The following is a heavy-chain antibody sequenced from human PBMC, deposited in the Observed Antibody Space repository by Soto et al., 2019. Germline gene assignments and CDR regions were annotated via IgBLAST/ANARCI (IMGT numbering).Heavy chain of an antibody. V-gene: IGHV1-18*01. J-gene: IGHJ4*02. D-gene: IGHD3-10*01. CDR1: GYTFASYA. CDR3: AIASTMVRADLGY. Sequence: ASVKVSCKASGYTFASYAISWMRQAPGQGLEWMGWISPYNGNTNYAQKFQGRVTMTTNTSTSTAYMELSSLRSEDTAVYYCAIASTMVRADLGYWGQGTLVTVSS. CDR2: ISPYNGNT.